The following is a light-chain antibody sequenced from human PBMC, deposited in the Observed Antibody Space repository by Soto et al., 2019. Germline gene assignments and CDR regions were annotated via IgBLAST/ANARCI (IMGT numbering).Light chain of an antibody. CDR1: QSVSRH. V-gene: IGKV3-11*01. CDR2: DIY. CDR3: HQRSHWPRNT. J-gene: IGKJ2*01. Sequence: EIVLTQSPATMYLSPGERATLSCRASQSVSRHLASYQQRPGQAPRLLIFDIYYRDSGIPARFSGSGSGTDFTLTISSLELDDSAVYYCHQRSHWPRNTFGQGTKLEIK.